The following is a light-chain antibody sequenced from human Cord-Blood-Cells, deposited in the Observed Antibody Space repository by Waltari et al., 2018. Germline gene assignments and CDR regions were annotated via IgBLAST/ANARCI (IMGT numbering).Light chain of an antibody. CDR1: SSAVGGYNY. CDR3: SSYTSSSTLAYV. J-gene: IGLJ1*01. CDR2: DVS. V-gene: IGLV2-14*01. Sequence: QSALTQPASVSGSPGQSITIPCTGTSSAVGGYNYVSWYQQHPGKAPKLLIYDVSNRPSGVSNRFSGSKSGNTASLTISGLQAEDEADYYCSSYTSSSTLAYVFGTGTKVTVL.